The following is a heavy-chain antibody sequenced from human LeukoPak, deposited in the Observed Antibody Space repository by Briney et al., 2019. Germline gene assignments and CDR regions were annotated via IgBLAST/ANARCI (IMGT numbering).Heavy chain of an antibody. CDR1: GFTVSSNY. V-gene: IGHV3-53*01. D-gene: IGHD6-13*01. Sequence: GGSLRLSCAASGFTVSSNYMSWVRQAPGKGLEWVSVIYSGGSTYYADSVKGRFTISRDNSKNTLYLQMNSLRAEDTAVYYCARVRQQYYFDYWGQGTLVTVSS. J-gene: IGHJ4*02. CDR3: ARVRQQYYFDY. CDR2: IYSGGST.